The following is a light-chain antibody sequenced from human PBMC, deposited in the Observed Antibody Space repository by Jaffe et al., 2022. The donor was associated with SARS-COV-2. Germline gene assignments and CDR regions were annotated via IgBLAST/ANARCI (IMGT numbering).Light chain of an antibody. CDR1: QGISTW. J-gene: IGKJ2*01. V-gene: IGKV1-5*03. CDR2: KTS. CDR3: QQYYSYPYT. Sequence: DIQMTQSPSTLSASVGDRVAITCRASQGISTWLAWYQQKPGKAPKLLIYKTSSLESGVPSRFRGSGSGTEFTLTITNLQPDDFAAYYCQQYYSYPYTFGQGTKLEI.